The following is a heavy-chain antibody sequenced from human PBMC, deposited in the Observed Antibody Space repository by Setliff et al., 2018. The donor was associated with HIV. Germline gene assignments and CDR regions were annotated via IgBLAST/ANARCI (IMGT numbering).Heavy chain of an antibody. D-gene: IGHD2-2*01. CDR2: IYYSGST. J-gene: IGHJ4*02. V-gene: IGHV4-30-4*08. CDR1: GGSISSGDYY. CDR3: ARGHRSYAGHWYYFDY. Sequence: SETLSLTCTVSGGSISSGDYYWSWIRQPPGKGLEWIGNIYYSGSTYYNPSLKSRVTISVDTSKNQFSLKLSSVTAADTAVYYCARGHRSYAGHWYYFDYWGQGTLVT.